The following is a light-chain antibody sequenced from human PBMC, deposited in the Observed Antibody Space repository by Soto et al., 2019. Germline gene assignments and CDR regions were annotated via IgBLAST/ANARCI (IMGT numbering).Light chain of an antibody. J-gene: IGKJ2*01. CDR1: QSISSW. Sequence: DIRMTQSPSTLSASVGDRVTITCRASQSISSWLAWYQQKPGKAPKLLIYDASSLESGVPSRFSGSGSGTEFTLTISSLQPDDFATYYCQQYNSYRTFGQGTKLEIK. V-gene: IGKV1-5*01. CDR2: DAS. CDR3: QQYNSYRT.